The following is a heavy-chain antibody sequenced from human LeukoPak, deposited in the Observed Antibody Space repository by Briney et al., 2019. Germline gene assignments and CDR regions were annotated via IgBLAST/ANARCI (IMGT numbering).Heavy chain of an antibody. Sequence: GGSLRLSCTASGFTFGDYAMSWVRQAPGKGLECVANIKEDGREKYYVDSVKGRFTISRDNAKNSLYLQMSSLRAEDTAVYYCARGGRPDYWGQGTLVTVSS. V-gene: IGHV3-7*01. CDR1: GFTFGDYA. CDR2: IKEDGREK. D-gene: IGHD3-10*01. J-gene: IGHJ4*02. CDR3: ARGGRPDY.